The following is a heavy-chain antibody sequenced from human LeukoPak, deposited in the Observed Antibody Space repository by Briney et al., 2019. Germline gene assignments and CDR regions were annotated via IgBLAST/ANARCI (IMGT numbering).Heavy chain of an antibody. CDR3: ARGEGSAAAAGFDY. D-gene: IGHD6-13*01. Sequence: SETLSLTCAVYGGSSSGYYWSWIRQPPGKGLEWIGEINHSGSTNYNPSLKSRVTISVDTSKNQFSLKLSPVTAADTAVYYCARGEGSAAAAGFDYWGQGTLVTVSS. CDR2: INHSGST. CDR1: GGSSSGYY. V-gene: IGHV4-34*01. J-gene: IGHJ4*02.